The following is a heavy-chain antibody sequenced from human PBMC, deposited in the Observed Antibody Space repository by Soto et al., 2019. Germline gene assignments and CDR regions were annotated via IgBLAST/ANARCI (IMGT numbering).Heavy chain of an antibody. V-gene: IGHV1-18*01. J-gene: IGHJ4*02. D-gene: IGHD3-22*01. Sequence: QVQLVQSGAEVKKPGASVKVSCKASGYTFTSYGISWVRQAPGQGLEWMGWISAYNGNTNYAQKLQGRVTMTTDTSTSTAYMELRSLRSDDTAVYYCARESPYYDSSGYYPPFDYWGQGTLVTVSS. CDR3: ARESPYYDSSGYYPPFDY. CDR2: ISAYNGNT. CDR1: GYTFTSYG.